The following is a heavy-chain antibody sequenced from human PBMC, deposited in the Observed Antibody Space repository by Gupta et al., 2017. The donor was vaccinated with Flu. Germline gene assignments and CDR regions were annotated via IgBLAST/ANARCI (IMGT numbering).Heavy chain of an antibody. CDR2: ISHRGTT. CDR1: VGSFSDYY. J-gene: IGHJ4*02. CDR3: ATQNWNYYY. Sequence: QVQLQQWGAGLLKPSETLSLTCAVYVGSFSDYYWSWVRQTPGKGLEWIGEISHRGTTKYNPSLKSRVTISVDTRNKQFSVNLRSVTAADTAVYYCATQNWNYYYWGQGALVTVSS. V-gene: IGHV4-34*01. D-gene: IGHD1-7*01.